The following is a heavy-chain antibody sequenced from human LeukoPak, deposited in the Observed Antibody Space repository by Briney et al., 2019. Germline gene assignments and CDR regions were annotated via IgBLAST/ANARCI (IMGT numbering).Heavy chain of an antibody. D-gene: IGHD6-13*01. CDR1: GGSITSYY. J-gene: IGHJ4*02. Sequence: ETLSLTCTVSGGSITSYYWSWIRQPPGKGLEWIGYIYDTGSTNYSPSLKSRVTISVDTSKNQFSLKLTSVTAADTAVYYCARHETSSSWTSSFDYWGQGTLVTVSS. CDR2: IYDTGST. CDR3: ARHETSSSWTSSFDY. V-gene: IGHV4-59*08.